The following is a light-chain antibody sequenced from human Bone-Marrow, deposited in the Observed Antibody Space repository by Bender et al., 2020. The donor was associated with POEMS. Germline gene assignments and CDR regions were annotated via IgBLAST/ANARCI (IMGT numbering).Light chain of an antibody. CDR1: SSNTGSGYD. Sequence: QSVLTQPPSVSGAPGQRVTISCTGSSSNTGSGYDINWYQHLPGTAPKLLIYGYNNRPSGVPDRFSGSKSGTSASLAITGLQGEDEADYYCSSGINKVFGGGTKLTVL. J-gene: IGLJ3*02. CDR2: GYN. V-gene: IGLV1-40*01. CDR3: SSGINKV.